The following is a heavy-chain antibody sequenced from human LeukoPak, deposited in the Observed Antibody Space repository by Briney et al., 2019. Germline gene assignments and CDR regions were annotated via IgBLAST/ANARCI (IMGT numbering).Heavy chain of an antibody. CDR2: ISYDGSNK. J-gene: IGHJ4*02. CDR1: GFTFSSYG. V-gene: IGHV3-30*19. Sequence: PPGRSLRLSSAASGFTFSSYGMHWVRQAPGKGLEWVAVISYDGSNKYYADSVRGRFTISRDNSKNTLYLQMNSLRAEDTAVYYCARDQPEVIINLFDYWGQGTLVTVSS. D-gene: IGHD3-3*01. CDR3: ARDQPEVIINLFDY.